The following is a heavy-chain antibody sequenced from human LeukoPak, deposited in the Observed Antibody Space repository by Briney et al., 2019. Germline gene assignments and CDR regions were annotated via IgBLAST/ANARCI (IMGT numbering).Heavy chain of an antibody. V-gene: IGHV3-21*01. CDR1: GFTFSSYS. CDR2: ISSSSSYI. Sequence: GGSLRLSCAASGFTFSSYSMNWVRQAPGKGLEWVSSISSSSSYIYYADSVKGRFTISRDNAKNSLYLQMNSLRAEDTAVYYCARAGYYSGSGSYLGYWGQGTLVTVSS. CDR3: ARAGYYSGSGSYLGY. D-gene: IGHD3-10*01. J-gene: IGHJ4*02.